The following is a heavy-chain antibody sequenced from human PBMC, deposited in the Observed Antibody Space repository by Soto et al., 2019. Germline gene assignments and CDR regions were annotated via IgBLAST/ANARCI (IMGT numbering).Heavy chain of an antibody. V-gene: IGHV1-69*12. D-gene: IGHD5-12*01. J-gene: IGHJ5*02. CDR2: IIPIFGTA. Sequence: QVQLVQSGAEVKKPGSSVKVSCKASGGTFSSYAISWVRQAPGQGLEWMGGIIPIFGTANYAQKFQGRVTIAADESPSTAHMELSSLRSEETAGYYCAKDPGYCGYAWDWFDPGGKGTLVTVSS. CDR1: GGTFSSYA. CDR3: AKDPGYCGYAWDWFDP.